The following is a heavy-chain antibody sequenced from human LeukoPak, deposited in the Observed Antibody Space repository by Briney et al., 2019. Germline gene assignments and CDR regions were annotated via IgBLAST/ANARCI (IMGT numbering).Heavy chain of an antibody. Sequence: ASVKVSCKASGYTFTGYYMHWLRQAPGQGLEWMGWINPNSGGTNYAQKFQGRVTMTRDTSISTAYMELSRLRSDDTAVYYCARSQSITMVRGANYWVQGTLVTVSS. CDR2: INPNSGGT. J-gene: IGHJ4*02. CDR3: ARSQSITMVRGANY. D-gene: IGHD3-10*01. V-gene: IGHV1-2*02. CDR1: GYTFTGYY.